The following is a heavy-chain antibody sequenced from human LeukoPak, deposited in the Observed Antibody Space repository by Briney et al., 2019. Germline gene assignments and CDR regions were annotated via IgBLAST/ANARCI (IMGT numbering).Heavy chain of an antibody. CDR2: IYHSGST. CDR3: ARAGGYDSGWYFDL. J-gene: IGHJ2*01. D-gene: IGHD5-12*01. Sequence: SQTLSLTCAVSGGSISSGGYSWSWLPQPPGKGLEWIVYIYHSGSTYYNPALKSRVTISVDRSKNQFSLKLSSVTAADTAVYYCARAGGYDSGWYFDLWGRGTLVTVSS. CDR1: GGSISSGGYS. V-gene: IGHV4-30-2*01.